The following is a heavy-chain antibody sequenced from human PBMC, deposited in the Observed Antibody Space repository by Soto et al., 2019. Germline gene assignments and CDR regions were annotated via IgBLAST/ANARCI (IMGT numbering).Heavy chain of an antibody. V-gene: IGHV1-18*01. CDR2: ISAYNGNT. CDR1: GYTFTSYG. D-gene: IGHD6-13*01. CDR3: ASRVDSSSWYDDY. J-gene: IGHJ4*02. Sequence: QVQLVQSGAEVKKPGASVKVSCKASGYTFTSYGISWVRQAPGQGLEWMGWISAYNGNTNYAQKLQGRVTMTTDTSTDTAYMKLRRLRSDDTAVYYCASRVDSSSWYDDYWGQGTLVTVSS.